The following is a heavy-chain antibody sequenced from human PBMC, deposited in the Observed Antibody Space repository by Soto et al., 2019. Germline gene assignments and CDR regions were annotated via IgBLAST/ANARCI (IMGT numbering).Heavy chain of an antibody. CDR2: ISWNSGSI. CDR1: GFTFDDYA. Sequence: EVQLVESGGGLVQPGRSLRLSCAASGFTFDDYAMHWVRQAPGKGLEWVSGISWNSGSIGYADSVKGRFTISRDNAKKSLYLQKNSLRAEDTALYYCAKDIYGSGSYYFDYWGQGTLVTVSS. D-gene: IGHD3-10*01. CDR3: AKDIYGSGSYYFDY. V-gene: IGHV3-9*01. J-gene: IGHJ4*02.